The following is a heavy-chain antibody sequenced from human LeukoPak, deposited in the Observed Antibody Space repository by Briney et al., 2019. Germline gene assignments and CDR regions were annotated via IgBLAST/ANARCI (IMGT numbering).Heavy chain of an antibody. Sequence: ASVKVSCKASGYTFTSYDINWVRQATGQGLEWMGWMNTNSGNTGYAQKFQGRVTMTRNTSISTAYMELSSLRSEDTAVYYCARVKLRYYDSSGYDYYYYYGMDVWGQGTTVTVSS. V-gene: IGHV1-8*01. J-gene: IGHJ6*02. CDR1: GYTFTSYD. CDR2: MNTNSGNT. CDR3: ARVKLRYYDSSGYDYYYYYGMDV. D-gene: IGHD3-22*01.